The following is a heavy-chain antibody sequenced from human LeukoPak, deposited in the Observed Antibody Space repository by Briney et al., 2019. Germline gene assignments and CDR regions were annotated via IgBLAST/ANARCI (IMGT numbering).Heavy chain of an antibody. CDR1: GGSISSGGYY. D-gene: IGHD2-8*01. CDR3: ARGDGVGPGWFDP. CDR2: IYYSGST. J-gene: IGHJ5*02. V-gene: IGHV4-31*03. Sequence: SETLSLTCTVSGGSISSGGYYWSWIRQHPGKGLEWIGYIYYSGSTYYNPSLKSRVTISVDTSKNQFSLKLSSATAADTAVYYCARGDGVGPGWFDPWGQGTLVTVSS.